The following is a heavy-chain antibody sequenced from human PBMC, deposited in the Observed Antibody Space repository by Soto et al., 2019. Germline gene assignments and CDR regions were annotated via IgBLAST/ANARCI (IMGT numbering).Heavy chain of an antibody. J-gene: IGHJ4*02. CDR1: GGTFSSYA. V-gene: IGHV1-69*06. Sequence: QVQLVQSGAEVKKPGSSVKVSCKASGGTFSSYAISRVRQAPGQGLEWMGGIIPIFGTANYAQKFQGRVTITAANSTSTAYMELSSLRSEDTAVYYCARGLFDRYSGRPARFDYWGQGTLVTVSS. D-gene: IGHD1-26*01. CDR3: ARGLFDRYSGRPARFDY. CDR2: IIPIFGTA.